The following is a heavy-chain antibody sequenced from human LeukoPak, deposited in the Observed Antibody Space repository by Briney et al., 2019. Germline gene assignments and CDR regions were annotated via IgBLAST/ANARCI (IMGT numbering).Heavy chain of an antibody. Sequence: VGSLRLSCAASGFMFSRSDIHWVRQAPGKGLEWVAVIWHDRSDTYGSNKYYADSVKGRFTISRDNSKNTVYLQMTSLRVEDTAVYYCAKDGNCGGDCYGWFDPWGQGALVTVSS. V-gene: IGHV3-33*06. J-gene: IGHJ5*02. D-gene: IGHD2-21*02. CDR1: GFMFSRSD. CDR2: IWHDRSDTYGSNK. CDR3: AKDGNCGGDCYGWFDP.